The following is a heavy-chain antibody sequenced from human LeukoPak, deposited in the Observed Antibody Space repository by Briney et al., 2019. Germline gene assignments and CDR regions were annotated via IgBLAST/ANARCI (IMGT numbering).Heavy chain of an antibody. CDR2: VYYSGST. CDR3: ASNTGTVFDY. D-gene: IGHD7-27*01. J-gene: IGHJ4*02. V-gene: IGHV4-59*01. Sequence: NPSETLSLTCAVYGGSFSGYYWSWIRQPPGKGLEWIGYVYYSGSTEYNPSLRSRVTISLEMSKHQFSLNLTSVTAADTAVYYCASNTGTVFDYWGQGALVTVSS. CDR1: GGSFSGYY.